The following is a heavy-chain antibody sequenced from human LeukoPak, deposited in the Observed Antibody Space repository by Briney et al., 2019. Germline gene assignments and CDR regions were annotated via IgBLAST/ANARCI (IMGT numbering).Heavy chain of an antibody. CDR2: INPNSGDT. CDR1: GYTFTGYY. D-gene: IGHD2-2*01. V-gene: IGHV1-2*02. CDR3: ARDVVGNIVVVPAAPGVAFDI. J-gene: IGHJ3*02. Sequence: GASVKVSCKASGYTFTGYYMHWVRQAPGQGLEWMGWINPNSGDTNYAQNFQGRVTMTRDTSTSTVYMELSSLRSEDTAVYYCARDVVGNIVVVPAAPGVAFDIWGQGTMVTVSS.